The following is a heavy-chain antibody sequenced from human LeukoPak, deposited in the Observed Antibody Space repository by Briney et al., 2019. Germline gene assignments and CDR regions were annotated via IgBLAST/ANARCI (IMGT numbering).Heavy chain of an antibody. Sequence: GGPLRLPCPPSGYPFSSYDMHGARNSKEKALEGGSAIGTAGDTYYPGSVKGRFTISRENAKNSLYLQMNSLRAGDTAVYYCAGVLARGYYYGMDVWGQGTTVTVSS. CDR3: AGVLARGYYYGMDV. CDR2: IGTAGDT. V-gene: IGHV3-13*01. D-gene: IGHD3-16*01. J-gene: IGHJ6*02. CDR1: GYPFSSYD.